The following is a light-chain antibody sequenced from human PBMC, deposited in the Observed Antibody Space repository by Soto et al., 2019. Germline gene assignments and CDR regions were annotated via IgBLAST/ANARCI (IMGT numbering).Light chain of an antibody. CDR3: QQYYSYPRT. CDR1: QGISSY. Sequence: AIRMTQSPSSFSASTGDRVTITCRASQGISSYLAWYQQKPGKAPKLLIYAASTLQSGVPSRFSGSGSGTDFTITISCLQSEDFATYYCQQYYSYPRTFGQATKVEFK. J-gene: IGKJ1*01. V-gene: IGKV1-8*01. CDR2: AAS.